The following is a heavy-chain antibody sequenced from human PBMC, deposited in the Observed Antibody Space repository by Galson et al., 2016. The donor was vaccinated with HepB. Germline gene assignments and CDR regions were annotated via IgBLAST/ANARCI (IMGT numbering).Heavy chain of an antibody. V-gene: IGHV4-34*01. Sequence: SETLSLTCGVYGGSIFDYYWTWIRQSPGKGLEWAGEISDSGSTNYNPSLKSRVTTSVDTSKNNFSLKLRSVTAADTAVYFCVRLHYDTSGYQFDHWGQGALVIVSS. D-gene: IGHD3-22*01. CDR1: GGSIFDYY. CDR3: VRLHYDTSGYQFDH. CDR2: ISDSGST. J-gene: IGHJ4*02.